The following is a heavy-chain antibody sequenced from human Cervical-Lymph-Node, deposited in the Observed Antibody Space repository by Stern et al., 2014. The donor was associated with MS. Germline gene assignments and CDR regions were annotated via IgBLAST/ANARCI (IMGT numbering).Heavy chain of an antibody. CDR3: ARGLLGSENAFDI. CDR1: GYTFTSYG. D-gene: IGHD2-15*01. CDR2: ISAYNDNA. Sequence: QLVQSGAEVKQPGASVKVSCKASGYTFTSYGISWVRQAPGQGLEWMGWISAYNDNALYAQKLQVILTITSDTSTSTAYRELRSLRSDDTAVYYCARGLLGSENAFDIWGQGTMVTVSS. J-gene: IGHJ3*02. V-gene: IGHV1-18*01.